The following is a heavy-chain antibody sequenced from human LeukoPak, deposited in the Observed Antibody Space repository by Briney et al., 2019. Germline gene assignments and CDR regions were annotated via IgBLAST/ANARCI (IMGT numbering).Heavy chain of an antibody. Sequence: GASVKVSCKASGYTFTGYHMHWVRQAPGQGLEWMGWINPNSGGTNYAQKFQGWVTMTRDTSISTAYMELSRLRSDDTAVYYCARAGRLVCSSTSCARRGYGMDVWGKGTTVTVSS. D-gene: IGHD2-2*01. CDR2: INPNSGGT. J-gene: IGHJ6*04. CDR1: GYTFTGYH. V-gene: IGHV1-2*04. CDR3: ARAGRLVCSSTSCARRGYGMDV.